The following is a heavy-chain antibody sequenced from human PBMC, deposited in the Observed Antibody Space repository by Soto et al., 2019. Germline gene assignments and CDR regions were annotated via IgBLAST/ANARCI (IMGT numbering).Heavy chain of an antibody. CDR2: ISSSGSTI. D-gene: IGHD3-3*01. Sequence: EVQLVGSGGGLVQPGGSLRLSCAASGFTFSSYEMNWVRQAPGKGLEWVSYISSSGSTIYYADSVKGRFTISRDNAKNSLYPQMNSLRGEDTAVYYYARDKPHYDFWSGYPLFSYCGDGMDVWGQGSTITVSS. CDR1: GFTFSSYE. CDR3: ARDKPHYDFWSGYPLFSYCGDGMDV. V-gene: IGHV3-48*03. J-gene: IGHJ6*02.